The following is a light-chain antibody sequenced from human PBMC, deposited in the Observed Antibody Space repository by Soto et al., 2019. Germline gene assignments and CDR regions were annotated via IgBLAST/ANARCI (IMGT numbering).Light chain of an antibody. Sequence: DIVMTQSPLSLPVTPGEPASISCRSSQSLLHSNGYNYLDWYLQKPGQSPQLLIYLGSNRASGVPDRFSGSGSGTDFTLKISRVEAEDVGVYYCMQALQTSWYTFGQGTKLEIK. V-gene: IGKV2-28*01. J-gene: IGKJ2*01. CDR1: QSLLHSNGYNY. CDR2: LGS. CDR3: MQALQTSWYT.